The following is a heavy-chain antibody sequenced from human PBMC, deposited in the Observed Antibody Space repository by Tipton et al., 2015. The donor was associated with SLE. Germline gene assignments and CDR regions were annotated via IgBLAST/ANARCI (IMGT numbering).Heavy chain of an antibody. D-gene: IGHD6-19*01. J-gene: IGHJ4*02. CDR1: GGSLHTHF. Sequence: TLSLTCTVSGGSLHTHFCSWIRQPAGKGLEWMGGFYPGGTTSYNPSFKSRVTMSADTSKNQFSLNVNSVTAADTAVYYCAREGIPVAGDALAYWGQGTLVTVSS. CDR3: AREGIPVAGDALAY. V-gene: IGHV4-4*07. CDR2: FYPGGTT.